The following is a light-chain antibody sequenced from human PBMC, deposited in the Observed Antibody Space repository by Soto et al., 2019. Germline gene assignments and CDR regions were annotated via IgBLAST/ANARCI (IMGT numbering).Light chain of an antibody. CDR1: ESIGRE. V-gene: IGKV1-5*03. Sequence: DIQMTQSPSTLSASIGDRVTITCRASESIGRELAWYQQKPGKAPKLLIYKASSLESGVPSTFSGSGSGTEFSLTVSSLQPDDFAAYYCLQYHLYPLTFGGGTKVEIK. CDR2: KAS. J-gene: IGKJ4*01. CDR3: LQYHLYPLT.